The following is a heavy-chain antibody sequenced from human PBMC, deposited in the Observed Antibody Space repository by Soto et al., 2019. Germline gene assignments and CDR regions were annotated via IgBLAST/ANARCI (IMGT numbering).Heavy chain of an antibody. Sequence: QVQLVESGGGLVKTSGSLRIACAASGFTFSDYYMSWVRQAPGKGLEWVSYISSSGNTIYYADSVKGRFTISRDNAKNSVYLQMNSVRAEDTALYFCATMSSENYYDPVFSWGQGTLVTVSS. CDR1: GFTFSDYY. J-gene: IGHJ4*02. V-gene: IGHV3-11*01. CDR3: ATMSSENYYDPVFS. D-gene: IGHD3-22*01. CDR2: ISSSGNTI.